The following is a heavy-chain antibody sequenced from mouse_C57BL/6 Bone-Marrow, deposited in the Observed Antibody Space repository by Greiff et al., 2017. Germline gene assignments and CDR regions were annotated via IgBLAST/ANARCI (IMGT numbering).Heavy chain of an antibody. D-gene: IGHD2-4*01. CDR2: INPNNGGT. CDR1: GYTFTDYN. J-gene: IGHJ3*01. CDR3: ARALYDYDEEGAY. Sequence: VKPGASVKIPCKASGYTFTDYNMDWVKQSHGKSLEWIGDINPNNGGTIYNQKFKGKATLTVDKSSSTAYMELRSLTSEDTAVYYCARALYDYDEEGAYWGQGTLVTVSA. V-gene: IGHV1-18*01.